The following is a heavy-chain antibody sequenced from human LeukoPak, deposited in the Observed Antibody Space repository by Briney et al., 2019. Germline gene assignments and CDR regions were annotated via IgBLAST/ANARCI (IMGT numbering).Heavy chain of an antibody. CDR2: INTDGSRI. Sequence: GGSLRLSCAASGFTFSNYWMHWVRQAPGKGLVWVSRINTDGSRITYADSVEGRFTISRDNAMNTVYLQMNSLRAEDTAVYYCARVLSGSWDWFDPWGQGTLVTVSS. CDR3: ARVLSGSWDWFDP. J-gene: IGHJ5*02. V-gene: IGHV3-74*01. D-gene: IGHD3-22*01. CDR1: GFTFSNYW.